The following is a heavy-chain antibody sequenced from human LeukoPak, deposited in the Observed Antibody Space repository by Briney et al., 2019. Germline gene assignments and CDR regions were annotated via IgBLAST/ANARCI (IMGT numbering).Heavy chain of an antibody. J-gene: IGHJ4*02. CDR3: ARALPDSQAYSGYVTKPYHFGS. CDR1: GYGFSGYY. Sequence: ASVKVSCKASGYGFSGYYMHWVRQAPGQGLEWMGWINPNSGDTNYAQKFQGRVTMTRDTSISTAYMELSRLTSDDTAVYYCARALPDSQAYSGYVTKPYHFGSWGQGTLVTVSS. D-gene: IGHD5-12*01. CDR2: INPNSGDT. V-gene: IGHV1-2*02.